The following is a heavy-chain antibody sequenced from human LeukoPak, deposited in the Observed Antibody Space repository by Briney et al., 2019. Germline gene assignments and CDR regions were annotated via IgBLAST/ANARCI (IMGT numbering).Heavy chain of an antibody. CDR1: VFIFSSYV. Sequence: PGRSLRLSCGASVFIFSSYVLYWVREALGNGLGRVAAISYDGGNTYYADSVKGRFTISRDNSKNTLYLQMESLRAEDTAVYYCARGRYSGYDSGYFDYWGQGTLVTVSS. V-gene: IGHV3-30*04. D-gene: IGHD5-12*01. CDR2: ISYDGGNT. CDR3: ARGRYSGYDSGYFDY. J-gene: IGHJ4*02.